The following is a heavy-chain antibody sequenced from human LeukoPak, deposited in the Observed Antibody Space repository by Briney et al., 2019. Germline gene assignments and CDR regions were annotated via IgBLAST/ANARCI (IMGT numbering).Heavy chain of an antibody. Sequence: PWGSLRLSCAASGFTVSSNYMSWVRRAPGKGLEWVAVISYDESNKYFADSVKGRFTISRDNPKNTLYLQMNSLRPEDTAVYYCAKSTTVTTQQRGYFDYWGQGTLVTVSS. CDR2: ISYDESNK. D-gene: IGHD4-11*01. V-gene: IGHV3-30*18. J-gene: IGHJ4*02. CDR3: AKSTTVTTQQRGYFDY. CDR1: GFTVSSNY.